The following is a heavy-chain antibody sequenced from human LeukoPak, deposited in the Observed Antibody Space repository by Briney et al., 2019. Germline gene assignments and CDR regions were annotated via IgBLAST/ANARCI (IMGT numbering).Heavy chain of an antibody. CDR2: VSSSSSTI. CDR1: GFTFDDYG. CDR3: ASPYYYDSSGYGDLGAFDI. J-gene: IGHJ3*02. V-gene: IGHV3-48*01. Sequence: GGSLRLSCAASGFTFDDYGMNWVRQAPGKGLEWVSYVSSSSSTIYYADSVKGRFTISRDNAKNSLYLQMNSLRAEDTAVYYCASPYYYDSSGYGDLGAFDIWGQGTMVTVSS. D-gene: IGHD3-22*01.